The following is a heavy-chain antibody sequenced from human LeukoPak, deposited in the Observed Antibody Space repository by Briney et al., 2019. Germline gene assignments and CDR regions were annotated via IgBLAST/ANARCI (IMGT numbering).Heavy chain of an antibody. Sequence: GGSLRLSCAASGFTFDSYAMSWVRQPPGKGLQCVSTISGGGGSTYYADSVEGRFTISRDNSKNTLFLQMNSLRAEDTAVYYCAKGTKYYDILDYWGQGTLSPSPQ. CDR2: ISGGGGST. J-gene: IGHJ4*02. D-gene: IGHD3-9*01. V-gene: IGHV3-23*01. CDR3: AKGTKYYDILDY. CDR1: GFTFDSYA.